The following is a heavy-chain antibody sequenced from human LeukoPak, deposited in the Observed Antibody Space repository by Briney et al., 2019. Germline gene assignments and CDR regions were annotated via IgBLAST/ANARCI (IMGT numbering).Heavy chain of an antibody. J-gene: IGHJ4*02. D-gene: IGHD5-18*01. Sequence: ASVKVSCKASGYTFTTYGISWVRQAPGQGLEWMGWISAYNGNTNYAQNLQGRVTMTTDTSTSTAYMELRSLRSDDTAVYYCARDRSGYSYVRYWGQGTLVTVSP. V-gene: IGHV1-18*01. CDR2: ISAYNGNT. CDR1: GYTFTTYG. CDR3: ARDRSGYSYVRY.